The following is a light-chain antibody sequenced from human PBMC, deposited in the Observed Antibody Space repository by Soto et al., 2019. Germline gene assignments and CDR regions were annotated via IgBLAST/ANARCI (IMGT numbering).Light chain of an antibody. J-gene: IGKJ4*01. CDR2: DAV. Sequence: IVLTQSPVTLSLSPGEGATLSCRASQSVTGTNLAWYQQRAGQAPRLLIYDAVRRATGIPDRFSGSGSGTDFTLTISRLEPEDFAVYYCQQYGSSALTFGGGTKVDIK. CDR3: QQYGSSALT. CDR1: QSVTGTN. V-gene: IGKV3-20*01.